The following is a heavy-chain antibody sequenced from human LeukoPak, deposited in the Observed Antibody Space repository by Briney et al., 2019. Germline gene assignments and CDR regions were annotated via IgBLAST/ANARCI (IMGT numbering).Heavy chain of an antibody. CDR1: GFTFSSYW. D-gene: IGHD3-22*01. J-gene: IGHJ1*01. CDR2: IKQDGSEK. V-gene: IGHV3-7*01. CDR3: ARGSYDSSDFEYFHH. Sequence: PGGSLRLSCAASGFTFSSYWMSWVRQAPGKGLEWVANIKQDGSEKYYVDSVKGRFTISRDNAKNSLYLQVNSLRAEDTAVYYCARGSYDSSDFEYFHHWGQGTLVTVSS.